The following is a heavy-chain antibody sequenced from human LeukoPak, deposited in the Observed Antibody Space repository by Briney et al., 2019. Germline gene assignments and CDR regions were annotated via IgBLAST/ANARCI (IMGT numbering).Heavy chain of an antibody. D-gene: IGHD1-26*01. Sequence: VASVKVSCTASGYTFTSYAMHWVRQAPGQRLEWMGWINAGNGNTKYSQKFQGRVTITRDTSASTAYMELSSLRSEDTAVYYCAREEGSAQYSGSYGLFDYWGQGTLVTVSS. CDR3: AREEGSAQYSGSYGLFDY. CDR1: GYTFTSYA. CDR2: INAGNGNT. J-gene: IGHJ4*02. V-gene: IGHV1-3*01.